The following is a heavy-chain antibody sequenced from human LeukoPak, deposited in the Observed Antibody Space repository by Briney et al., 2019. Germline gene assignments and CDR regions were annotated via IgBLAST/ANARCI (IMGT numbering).Heavy chain of an antibody. CDR2: ISYDGSNK. D-gene: IGHD5-18*01. CDR3: ARDRSAAMLSH. J-gene: IGHJ4*02. Sequence: GGSLRLSCAASGFSFSSYAMHWVRQAPGKGLEWVAVISYDGSNKYYADSVKGRFTISRDDAKNSLYLQMNSLRAEDTAVYYCARDRSAAMLSHWGQGTLVTVSS. CDR1: GFSFSSYA. V-gene: IGHV3-30-3*01.